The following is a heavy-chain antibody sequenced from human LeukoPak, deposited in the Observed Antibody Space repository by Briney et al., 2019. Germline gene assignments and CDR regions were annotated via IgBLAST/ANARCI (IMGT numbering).Heavy chain of an antibody. V-gene: IGHV4-34*01. Sequence: SETLSLTCAVYGVSFSGYYWSWIRQPPGKGLEWIGEINHSGSTNYNPSLKSRVTISVDTSKNQFTLKLSSVTAADTAVYYCARVKYVYSSSFDYWGQGTLVTVSS. CDR1: GVSFSGYY. CDR3: ARVKYVYSSSFDY. J-gene: IGHJ4*02. CDR2: INHSGST. D-gene: IGHD6-6*01.